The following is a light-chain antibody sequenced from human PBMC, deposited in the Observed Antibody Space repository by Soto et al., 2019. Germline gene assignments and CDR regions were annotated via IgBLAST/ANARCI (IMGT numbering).Light chain of an antibody. J-gene: IGKJ5*01. V-gene: IGKV3-20*01. CDR1: QSVSSSY. CDR2: GTA. CDR3: QLYGSSPGT. Sequence: DIVLTQSPGTLSLSPGERATLSCRASQSVSSSYLAWYQQKLGQTPRLLIYGTANRATGIPDRFSGSGSGTDFTLTISRLEPEECAVYDGQLYGSSPGTVGQGTRLEIK.